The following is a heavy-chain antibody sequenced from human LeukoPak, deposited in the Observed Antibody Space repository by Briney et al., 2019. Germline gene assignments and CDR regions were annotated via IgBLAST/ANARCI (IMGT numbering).Heavy chain of an antibody. CDR3: ARSGIVGATYYFDY. CDR2: INHSGST. Sequence: SETLSLTCAVYGGSFSGYYWSWIRQPPGKGLEWIGEINHSGSTNYNPSLKSRVTISVDTSKNQFSLKLSSVTAADTAVYYCARSGIVGATYYFDYWGQGTLVTVSS. V-gene: IGHV4-34*01. CDR1: GGSFSGYY. J-gene: IGHJ4*02. D-gene: IGHD1-26*01.